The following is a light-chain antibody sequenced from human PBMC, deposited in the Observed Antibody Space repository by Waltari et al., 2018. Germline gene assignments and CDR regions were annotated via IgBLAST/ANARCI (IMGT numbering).Light chain of an antibody. CDR2: GAL. Sequence: EIVMTPSPATLSVSPRERATLSCRASQSVSSNLAWYQQKRGQSPRLLIYGALTRATGIPARFSGSGSGTEFTLTISSMQSEDFAVYYCQQYNNWPAWTFGQGTKV. CDR1: QSVSSN. J-gene: IGKJ1*01. V-gene: IGKV3-15*01. CDR3: QQYNNWPAWT.